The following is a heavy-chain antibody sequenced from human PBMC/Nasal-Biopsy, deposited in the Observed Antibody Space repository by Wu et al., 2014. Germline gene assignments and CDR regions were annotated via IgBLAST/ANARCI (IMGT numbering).Heavy chain of an antibody. CDR3: ARDFRFIPDY. Sequence: RLSCAASGFSFSTYSMDWVRQAPGRGLEWVSSITSSGTHVHFADSVKGRFTISRDNAKNSLYLQMNSVRVEDTAVYYCARDFRFIPDYWGQGILVTVSS. V-gene: IGHV3-21*01. D-gene: IGHD2-2*02. J-gene: IGHJ4*02. CDR2: ITSSGTHV. CDR1: GFSFSTYS.